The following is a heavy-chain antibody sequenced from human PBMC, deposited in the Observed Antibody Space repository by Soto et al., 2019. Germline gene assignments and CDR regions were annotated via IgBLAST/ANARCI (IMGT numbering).Heavy chain of an antibody. V-gene: IGHV3-48*03. D-gene: IGHD2-2*01. CDR3: ARGVRYQLLHNWFDP. J-gene: IGHJ5*02. CDR1: GFTFSSYE. CDR2: ISSSGSTI. Sequence: GGSLRLSCAASGFTFSSYEMNWVRQSPGKGLEWVSYISSSGSTIYYADSVKGRFTISRDNAKNSLYLQMNSLRAEDTAVYYCARGVRYQLLHNWFDPWGQGTLVTVSS.